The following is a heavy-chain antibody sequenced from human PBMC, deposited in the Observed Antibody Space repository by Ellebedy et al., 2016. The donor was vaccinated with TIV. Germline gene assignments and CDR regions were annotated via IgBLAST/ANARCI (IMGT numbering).Heavy chain of an antibody. Sequence: GGSLRLSXAASGFTFSDSYMSWVRQSPGKGLECVSYISISGSSVFYAESVKGRFTISRDNAKNSVALQMDSLRVEDSALYYCARRRTSGSSGDAFDIWGQGTMVTVSS. V-gene: IGHV3-11*01. CDR2: ISISGSSV. D-gene: IGHD6-19*01. J-gene: IGHJ3*02. CDR3: ARRRTSGSSGDAFDI. CDR1: GFTFSDSY.